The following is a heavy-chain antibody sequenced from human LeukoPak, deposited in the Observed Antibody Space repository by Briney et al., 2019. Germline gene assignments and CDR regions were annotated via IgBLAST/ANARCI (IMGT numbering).Heavy chain of an antibody. Sequence: PSETLSLTCAVYGGSFSGYYWSWIRQPPGKGLEWIGEINHSGSTNYSPSLKSRVTISVDTSKNQFSLKLSSVTAADTAVYYCARDRYSSSSFDYWGQGTLVTVSS. J-gene: IGHJ4*02. CDR1: GGSFSGYY. CDR2: INHSGST. D-gene: IGHD6-6*01. CDR3: ARDRYSSSSFDY. V-gene: IGHV4-34*01.